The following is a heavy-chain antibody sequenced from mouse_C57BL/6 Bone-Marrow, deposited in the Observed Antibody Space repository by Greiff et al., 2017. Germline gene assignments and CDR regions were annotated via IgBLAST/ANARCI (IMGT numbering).Heavy chain of an antibody. V-gene: IGHV1-52*01. J-gene: IGHJ1*03. CDR1: GYTFTSYW. D-gene: IGHD1-1*01. CDR3: TRGYYGSSPYWYVDV. Sequence: QVQLQQPGAELVRPGSSVKLSCKASGYTFTSYWMHWVKQRPIQGLEWIGNIDPSDSETHYNQKFKDKATLTVDKSSSTAYMQLSSLTSEDSAVYYGTRGYYGSSPYWYVDVGGTGTTVTVSS. CDR2: IDPSDSET.